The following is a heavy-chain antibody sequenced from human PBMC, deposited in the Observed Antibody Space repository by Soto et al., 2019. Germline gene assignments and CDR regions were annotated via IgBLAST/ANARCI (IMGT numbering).Heavy chain of an antibody. V-gene: IGHV5-10-1*01. CDR3: ARPGYSYGYDYYGMDV. D-gene: IGHD5-18*01. CDR2: IDPSDSYT. J-gene: IGHJ6*02. Sequence: GESLKISCKGSGYSFTSYWISWVRQMPGKGLEWMGRIDPSDSYTNYSPSFQGHVTISADKSISTAYLQWSSLKASDTAMYYCARPGYSYGYDYYGMDVWGLGTTVTVSS. CDR1: GYSFTSYW.